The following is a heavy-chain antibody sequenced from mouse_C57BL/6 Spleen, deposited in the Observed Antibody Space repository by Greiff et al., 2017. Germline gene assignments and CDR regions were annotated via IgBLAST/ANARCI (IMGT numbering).Heavy chain of an antibody. CDR3: ARSNGDYVDWYFDV. CDR1: GYTFTSYW. D-gene: IGHD2-13*01. J-gene: IGHJ1*03. V-gene: IGHV1-53*01. Sequence: QVQLQQPGTELVKPGASVKLSCKASGYTFTSYWMHWVKQRPGQGLEWIGNINPSNGGTNYNEKFKSKATLTVDKSSSTAYMQLSSLTSEDSAVYYCARSNGDYVDWYFDVWGTGTTVTVSS. CDR2: INPSNGGT.